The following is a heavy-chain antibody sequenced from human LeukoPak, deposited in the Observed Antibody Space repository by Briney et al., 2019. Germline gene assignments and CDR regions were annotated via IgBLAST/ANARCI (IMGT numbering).Heavy chain of an antibody. CDR2: ISRSGDIT. V-gene: IGHV3-23*01. J-gene: IGHJ4*02. Sequence: GGSLRLSCAASGAAFSKYGMKWVRQAAGAGLEYISGISRSGDITHYAASVKGRFTISRDNVKYTLYLQMNSLRAEDTALYYCATEGFYFWGPGTQVTVSS. CDR1: GAAFSKYG. CDR3: ATEGFYF.